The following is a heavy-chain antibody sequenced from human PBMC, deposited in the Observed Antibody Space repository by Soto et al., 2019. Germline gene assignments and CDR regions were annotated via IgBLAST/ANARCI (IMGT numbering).Heavy chain of an antibody. V-gene: IGHV3-30*18. CDR1: GFTFSSYG. Sequence: PGGSLRLSCAASGFTFSSYGMHWVRQAPGKGLEWVAVISYDGSNKYYADSVKGRFTISRDNSKNTLYLQMNSLRAEDTAVYYCAKDMALRWTGSFDYWGQGTLVTVSS. CDR2: ISYDGSNK. CDR3: AKDMALRWTGSFDY. J-gene: IGHJ4*02. D-gene: IGHD3-3*01.